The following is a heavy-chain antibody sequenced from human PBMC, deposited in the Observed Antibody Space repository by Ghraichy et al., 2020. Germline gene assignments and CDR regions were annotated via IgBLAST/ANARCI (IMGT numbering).Heavy chain of an antibody. Sequence: GGSLRLSCAASGFTFSSYAMHWVRQAPGKGLEWVAVISYDGSNKYYADSVKGRFTISRDNSKNTLYLQMNSLRAEDTAVYYCARQSKAGYGDYAFDYWGQETLVTVSS. J-gene: IGHJ4*02. CDR1: GFTFSSYA. D-gene: IGHD4-17*01. V-gene: IGHV3-30-3*01. CDR3: ARQSKAGYGDYAFDY. CDR2: ISYDGSNK.